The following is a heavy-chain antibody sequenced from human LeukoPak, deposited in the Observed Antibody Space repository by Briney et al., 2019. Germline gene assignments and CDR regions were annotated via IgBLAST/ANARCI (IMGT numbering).Heavy chain of an antibody. CDR3: AKASWVSSTDAVR. CDR1: VLSYSCFP. CDR2: IRGNGET. Sequence: GGSVTLSCPASVLSYSCFPMSCVRPGRARGVDGVSSIRGNGETFYADSVKGRFTLSSDSSRNTVYFQLNNLRVEDTAIYYCAKASWVSSTDAVRWGQGTLVTVSS. J-gene: IGHJ4*02. D-gene: IGHD3-16*01. V-gene: IGHV3-23*01.